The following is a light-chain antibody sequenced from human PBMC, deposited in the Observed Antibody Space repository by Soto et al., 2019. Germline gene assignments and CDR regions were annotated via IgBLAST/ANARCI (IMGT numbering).Light chain of an antibody. CDR2: DVS. CDR1: SSAVGGYNY. J-gene: IGLJ3*02. Sequence: QSVLTQPRSVSGSPGQSVTISCTGTSSAVGGYNYVSWYQQHPGKAPKLMIYDVSKRPSGVPDRFSGAKSGNTASLTISGLQAEDEADYYCCSYAGSYNWVFGGGNKLTVL. CDR3: CSYAGSYNWV. V-gene: IGLV2-11*01.